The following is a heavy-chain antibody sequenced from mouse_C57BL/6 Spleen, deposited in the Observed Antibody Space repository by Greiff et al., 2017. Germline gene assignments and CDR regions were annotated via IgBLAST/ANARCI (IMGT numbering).Heavy chain of an antibody. CDR3: ARARESYPYWYFDV. V-gene: IGHV1-80*01. CDR2: IYPGAGDT. J-gene: IGHJ1*03. Sequence: VQLQQSGAELVKPGASVKISCKASGYAFSSYWMNWVKQRPGQGLEWLGQIYPGAGDTNYNRKFKGKATLTADKSSSTAYMQLSSLTSEDAAVYFWARARESYPYWYFDVWGKGTTVTVSS. CDR1: GYAFSSYW. D-gene: IGHD3-3*01.